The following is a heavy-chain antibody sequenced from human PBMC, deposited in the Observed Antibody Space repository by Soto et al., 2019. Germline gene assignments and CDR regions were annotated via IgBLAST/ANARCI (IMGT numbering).Heavy chain of an antibody. J-gene: IGHJ6*02. Sequence: QVQLQESGPGLVKPSQTLSLTCTVSGGSISSGGYYWSWIRQHPGKGLEWIGYIYYSGSTYYNPSLKSRVTISVDTSKNQFSLKLSSVTAADTAVYYCARGGDYDILTGYYYYGMDVWGQGTTVTVSS. V-gene: IGHV4-31*03. CDR1: GGSISSGGYY. D-gene: IGHD3-9*01. CDR3: ARGGDYDILTGYYYYGMDV. CDR2: IYYSGST.